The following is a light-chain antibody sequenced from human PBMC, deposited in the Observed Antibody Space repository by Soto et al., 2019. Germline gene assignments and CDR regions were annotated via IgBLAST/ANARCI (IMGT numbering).Light chain of an antibody. CDR1: QSVSSAY. CDR2: DVS. CDR3: QQRSNWPT. V-gene: IGKV3-11*01. J-gene: IGKJ5*01. Sequence: EIVLTHSPGTLSLSPGERATLSCRASQSVSSAYLAWYQQKPGQAPRLLIYDVSNRATGIPARFSGSGSGTDFTLTISSLEPEDFAVYYCQQRSNWPTFGQGTRLEIK.